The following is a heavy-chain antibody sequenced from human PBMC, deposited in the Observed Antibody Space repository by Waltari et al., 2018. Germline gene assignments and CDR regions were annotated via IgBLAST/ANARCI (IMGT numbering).Heavy chain of an antibody. Sequence: QVQLVESGGGVVQPGRSLRLPCAASGFTFSSYAMPWVRPAPSKGLEWVAVISYDGSNKYYADSVKGRFTISRDNSKNTLYLQMNSLRAEDTAVYYCAREAYCGGDCYYYFQHWGQGTLVTVSS. D-gene: IGHD2-21*01. V-gene: IGHV3-30-3*01. CDR1: GFTFSSYA. CDR2: ISYDGSNK. J-gene: IGHJ1*01. CDR3: AREAYCGGDCYYYFQH.